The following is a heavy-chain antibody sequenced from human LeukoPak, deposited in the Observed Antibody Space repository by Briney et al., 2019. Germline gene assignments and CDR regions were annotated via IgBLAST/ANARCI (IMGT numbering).Heavy chain of an antibody. CDR2: INSDGSST. V-gene: IGHV3-74*01. J-gene: IGHJ4*02. CDR1: GFTFSSYW. D-gene: IGHD3-22*01. CDR3: ARGRGVYDGY. Sequence: GGSLRLSCAASGFTFSSYWMHWVRQAPGKGLVWVSCINSDGSSTSYADSVKGRFTISRDNAKNTLYLQMNSLRAEDTAVYYCARGRGVYDGYWAQGTRVTVSS.